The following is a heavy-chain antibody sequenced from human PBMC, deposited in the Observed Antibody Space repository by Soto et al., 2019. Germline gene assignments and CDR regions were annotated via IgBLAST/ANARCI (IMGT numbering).Heavy chain of an antibody. CDR3: ARVGYFGSGSYNIEGGGFRDV. CDR2: INPSGGRT. CDR1: GYTLTNYY. V-gene: IGHV1-46*03. Sequence: QVQLVQSGAEVKKPGASVTVSCKASGYTLTNYYIHWVRQAPGQGLEWMGMINPSGGRTSLTEKFKGRVTMTRDTSTSTVYMELSSLRSDDTAVYYCARVGYFGSGSYNIEGGGFRDVWGTGTTVIVSS. D-gene: IGHD3-10*01. J-gene: IGHJ6*04.